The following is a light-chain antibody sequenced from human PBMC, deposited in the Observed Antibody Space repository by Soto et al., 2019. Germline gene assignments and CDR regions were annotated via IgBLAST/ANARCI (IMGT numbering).Light chain of an antibody. J-gene: IGKJ1*01. CDR3: QQRSNWPPT. V-gene: IGKV3-11*01. CDR2: DAS. Sequence: EIVLTQSPATLSLSPGERATLYSRASQSVSSYLAWYQQKNGQAPRILIYDASTRATGIPARFSGSGSGTDFTLTITRLEPEDFEVYYCQQRSNWPPTFGQGTKVDIK. CDR1: QSVSSY.